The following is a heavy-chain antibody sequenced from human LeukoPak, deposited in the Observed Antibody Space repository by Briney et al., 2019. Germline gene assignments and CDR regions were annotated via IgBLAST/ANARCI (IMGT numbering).Heavy chain of an antibody. D-gene: IGHD2-2*01. CDR2: IYPGDSDA. CDR3: ARHESPLGDCSSTSCSPHYYYYYMDV. V-gene: IGHV5-51*01. Sequence: GESLKISCKGSGYSFISYWIGWVRQMPGKGLEWMGIIYPGDSDARYSPSFQGQVTISADKSISTAYLQWSSLKASDTAMYYCARHESPLGDCSSTSCSPHYYYYYMDVWGKGTTVTVSS. J-gene: IGHJ6*03. CDR1: GYSFISYW.